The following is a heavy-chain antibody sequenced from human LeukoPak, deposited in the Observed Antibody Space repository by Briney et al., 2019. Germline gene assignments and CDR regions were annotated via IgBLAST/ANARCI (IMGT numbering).Heavy chain of an antibody. D-gene: IGHD1-26*01. V-gene: IGHV3-30*04. CDR1: GFTFSSYA. CDR3: ARDTSQWELLGDY. J-gene: IGHJ4*02. Sequence: QTGGSLRLSCAASGFTFSSYAMHWVRQAPGKGLEWVAVISYDGSNKYYADSVKGRFTISRDNSKNTLYLQMNSLRAEDTAVYYCARDTSQWELLGDYWGQGTLVTVSS. CDR2: ISYDGSNK.